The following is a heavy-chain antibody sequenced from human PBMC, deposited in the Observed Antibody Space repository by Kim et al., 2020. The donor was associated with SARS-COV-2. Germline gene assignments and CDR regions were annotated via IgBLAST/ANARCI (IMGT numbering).Heavy chain of an antibody. CDR3: ARLPGSCRSTSCYHDLYY. J-gene: IGHJ6*01. Sequence: SETLSLTCTVSGGPISSYYWSWIRQPPGKGLEWIGYIYYSGSTNYNPSLKSRVTISVDTSKNQFSLKLSSVTAADTAVYYCARLPGSCRSTSCYHDLYY. CDR2: IYYSGST. CDR1: GGPISSYY. D-gene: IGHD2-2*01. V-gene: IGHV4-59*08.